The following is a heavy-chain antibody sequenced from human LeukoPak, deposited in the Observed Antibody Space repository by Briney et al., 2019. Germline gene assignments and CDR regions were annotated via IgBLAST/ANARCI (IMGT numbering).Heavy chain of an antibody. CDR3: ATVITGTRGSDY. CDR2: FDPEDGET. J-gene: IGHJ4*02. D-gene: IGHD1-7*01. V-gene: IGHV1-24*01. CDR1: GYTLTELS. Sequence: ASVKVSCKVSGYTLTELSMHWVRQAPGKGLEWMGGFDPEDGETIYAQKFQGRVTMTEDTSTDTAYMELSSLRSEDTAVYYCATVITGTRGSDYWGQGTLVTVSS.